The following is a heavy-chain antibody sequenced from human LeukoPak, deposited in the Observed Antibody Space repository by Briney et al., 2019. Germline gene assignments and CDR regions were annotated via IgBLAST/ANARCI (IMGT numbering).Heavy chain of an antibody. J-gene: IGHJ6*02. Sequence: QPGRSLRLSCAASGFTFRNFVMHWVRQAPGKGLEWVAGILNDGSNTDYADSVKGRFTVSRDNSENTLYLQMNSLRAEDTAVYYCARDQPPTDSTAVYYYYGMDVWGQGTTVTVSS. D-gene: IGHD1-14*01. V-gene: IGHV3-33*08. CDR3: ARDQPPTDSTAVYYYYGMDV. CDR1: GFTFRNFV. CDR2: ILNDGSNT.